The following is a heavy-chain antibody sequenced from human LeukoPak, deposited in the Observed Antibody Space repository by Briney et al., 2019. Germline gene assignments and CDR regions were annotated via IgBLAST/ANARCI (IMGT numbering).Heavy chain of an antibody. CDR1: GFSLSTRGMC. CDR3: ARISYYDSSGYSPCFDY. J-gene: IGHJ4*02. V-gene: IGHV2-70*11. D-gene: IGHD3-22*01. Sequence: SGPALVKPTQTLTLTCTFSGFSLSTRGMCVSWIRQPPGKALEWLARIAWDDDKYYSTSLKTRLTISKDTSKNQVVLTMTNMDPVDTATYYCARISYYDSSGYSPCFDYWGQGTLVTVSS. CDR2: IAWDDDK.